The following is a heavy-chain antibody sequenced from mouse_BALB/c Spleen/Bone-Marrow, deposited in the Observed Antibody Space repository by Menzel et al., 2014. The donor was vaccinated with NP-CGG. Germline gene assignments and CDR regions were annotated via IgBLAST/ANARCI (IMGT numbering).Heavy chain of an antibody. CDR3: ARERYGDAMDY. Sequence: EVMLVESGPELVKPGASVKISCKTSGYTFTDYNMHWVKQSHGKSLEWIGYIYPYNGGTAYNQKFKSKATLTVDNSSSTAYMELRSLTSEDSAVYYCARERYGDAMDYWGQGTSVTVSS. D-gene: IGHD2-14*01. CDR2: IYPYNGGT. J-gene: IGHJ4*01. V-gene: IGHV1S29*02. CDR1: GYTFTDYN.